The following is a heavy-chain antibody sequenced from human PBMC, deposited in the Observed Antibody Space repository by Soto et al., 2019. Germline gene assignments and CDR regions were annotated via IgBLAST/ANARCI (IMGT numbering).Heavy chain of an antibody. J-gene: IGHJ6*02. CDR2: INHSGST. V-gene: IGHV4-34*01. CDR1: GGSFSGYY. Sequence: PSETLSLTCAVYGGSFSGYYWSWIRQPPGKGLEWIGEINHSGSTNYNPSLKSRVTISVDTSKNQFSLKLSSVTAADTAVYYCARDKWFGESGSDYYYGMDVWGQGTTVTVSS. D-gene: IGHD3-10*01. CDR3: ARDKWFGESGSDYYYGMDV.